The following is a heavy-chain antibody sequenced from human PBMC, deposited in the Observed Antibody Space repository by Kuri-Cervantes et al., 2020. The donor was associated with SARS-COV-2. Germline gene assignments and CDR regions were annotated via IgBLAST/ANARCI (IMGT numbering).Heavy chain of an antibody. CDR2: ISYDGSNK. J-gene: IGHJ3*02. CDR3: ARVNDVIAARLHDALDI. Sequence: LSLTCAASGFTFSSYAMHWVRQAPGKGLEWVAVISYDGSNKYYADSVKGRFTISRDNSKNTLYLQMNSLRAEDTAVYYCARVNDVIAARLHDALDIWGQGTMVTVSS. CDR1: GFTFSSYA. D-gene: IGHD6-6*01. V-gene: IGHV3-30-3*01.